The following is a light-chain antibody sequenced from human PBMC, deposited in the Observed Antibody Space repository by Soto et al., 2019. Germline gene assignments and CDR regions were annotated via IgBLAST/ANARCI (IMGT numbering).Light chain of an antibody. CDR1: QSVSSN. Sequence: EIVMTQSPATLSVSPGERATLSCRASQSVSSNLAWYQQKPGQAPRLLIYGASTSATGIRARLSGSGSGTDFTLTISSLLSEYFAFYYCHEDNYWPHLTFGGGTKVEIK. J-gene: IGKJ4*02. V-gene: IGKV3-15*01. CDR2: GAS. CDR3: HEDNYWPHLT.